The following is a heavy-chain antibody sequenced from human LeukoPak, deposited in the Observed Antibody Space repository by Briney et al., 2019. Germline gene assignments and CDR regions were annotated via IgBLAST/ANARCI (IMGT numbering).Heavy chain of an antibody. CDR3: AKEYSSGSFDY. Sequence: SGGSLRLSCAASGFTFDDYAMHWVRQAPGKGLEWVSGITWNSGKTGYADSVKGQFTISRDSAKNSLYLQMNSLRAEDTALYYCAKEYSSGSFDYWGQGTLVTVSS. CDR2: ITWNSGKT. D-gene: IGHD6-19*01. V-gene: IGHV3-9*01. J-gene: IGHJ4*02. CDR1: GFTFDDYA.